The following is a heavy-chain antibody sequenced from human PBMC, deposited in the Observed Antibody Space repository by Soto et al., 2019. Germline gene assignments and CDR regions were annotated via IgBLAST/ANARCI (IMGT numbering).Heavy chain of an antibody. CDR1: GSSFSSYA. J-gene: IGHJ3*02. D-gene: IGHD6-13*01. CDR2: ISGSGGTT. V-gene: IGHV3-23*01. CDR3: AKDLGYTSSWYYALHI. Sequence: GGSLRLSCVGSGSSFSSYAMNWVRQAPGQGLEWVSGISGSGGTTFYADSVKGRFTISRDNSKNTLYLQMNSLRAEDTAVYYCAKDLGYTSSWYYALHIWGQGAMVTVSS.